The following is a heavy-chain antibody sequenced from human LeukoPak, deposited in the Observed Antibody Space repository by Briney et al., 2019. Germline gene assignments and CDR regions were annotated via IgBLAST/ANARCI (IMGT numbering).Heavy chain of an antibody. CDR3: SRSFCTGGSCYYYFDY. J-gene: IGHJ4*02. CDR2: ISSSDSTM. CDR1: GFTFSDYY. V-gene: IGHV3-11*01. Sequence: PGGSLRLSCTVSGFTFSDYYMNWVRQAPGKGLEWVSYISSSDSTMYYADSVKGRFTISRDNAKNSLYLQMNSLRAEDTAVYYCSRSFCTGGSCYYYFDYWGQGTLVTVSS. D-gene: IGHD2-15*01.